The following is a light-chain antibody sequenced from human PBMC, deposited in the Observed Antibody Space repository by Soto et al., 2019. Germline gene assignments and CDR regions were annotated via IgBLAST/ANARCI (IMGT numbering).Light chain of an antibody. CDR1: QDISDY. Sequence: DIQLTQSPSFLSASVGDRVTITCGASQDISDYLAWYQQRPGKAPKLLIYAASTLQSGVPSRLRGSGSGTEFTLTISSMKPEDFATYSCQQLNSYPLTFGGGTKVDIK. V-gene: IGKV1-9*01. CDR3: QQLNSYPLT. CDR2: AAS. J-gene: IGKJ4*01.